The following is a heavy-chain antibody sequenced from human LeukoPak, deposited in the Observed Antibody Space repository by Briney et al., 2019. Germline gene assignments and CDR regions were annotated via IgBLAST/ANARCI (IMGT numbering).Heavy chain of an antibody. J-gene: IGHJ6*03. V-gene: IGHV3-74*01. D-gene: IGHD3-3*02. CDR1: GFTFSTSW. CDR3: ARDGTFTESSNYYYIDV. CDR2: MNGDGSDP. Sequence: PGGSLRLSCAASGFTFSTSWMYWLRHAPGGGLVWVSRMNGDGSDPSYADSVKGRFTISRDNAKNTLYLQMKSLRVEDTAVYFCARDGTFTESSNYYYIDVWGKGTTVTISS.